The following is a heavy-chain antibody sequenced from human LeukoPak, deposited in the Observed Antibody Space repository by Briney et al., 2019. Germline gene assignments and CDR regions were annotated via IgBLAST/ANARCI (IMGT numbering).Heavy chain of an antibody. J-gene: IGHJ6*03. D-gene: IGHD2-2*01. V-gene: IGHV4-4*07. Sequence: PSETLSLTCTVSGGSISSYYWSWIRQPAGKGLEWIGRIYTSGSTNYNPSLKSRVTMSVDTSKNQFSLKLSSVPAADTDVYYRARDTYCSSTSCRRYYYYMDVWGKGTTVTVSS. CDR3: ARDTYCSSTSCRRYYYYMDV. CDR2: IYTSGST. CDR1: GGSISSYY.